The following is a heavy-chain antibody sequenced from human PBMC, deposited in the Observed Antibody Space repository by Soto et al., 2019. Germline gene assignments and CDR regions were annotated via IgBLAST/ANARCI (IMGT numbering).Heavy chain of an antibody. V-gene: IGHV3-21*01. CDR2: ISSSSSYI. D-gene: IGHD6-19*01. CDR3: ARDKRSSGWYEDY. J-gene: IGHJ4*02. Sequence: EVQLVESGGGLVKPGGSLRLSCAASGFTFSSYSMNWVRQAPGKGLEWVSSISSSSSYIYYADSVKGRFTISRDNAKNSLYLQMNSLRAEDTAVNYCARDKRSSGWYEDYWGQGTLVTVSS. CDR1: GFTFSSYS.